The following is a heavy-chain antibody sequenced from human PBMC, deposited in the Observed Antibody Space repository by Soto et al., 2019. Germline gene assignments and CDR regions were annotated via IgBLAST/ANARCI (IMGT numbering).Heavy chain of an antibody. D-gene: IGHD2-15*01. Sequence: SETLSLTCSVSGYSVSSSDYYWAWIRQPPGKGLEWIGSMFYSGLTYYNPSLKSRVTLSVDTSKNQFSVRLNSVTAADTAVHYCAPLSVSLSGPYGIHVWGQGTTVTVSS. V-gene: IGHV4-39*01. J-gene: IGHJ6*02. CDR1: GYSVSSSDYY. CDR3: APLSVSLSGPYGIHV. CDR2: MFYSGLT.